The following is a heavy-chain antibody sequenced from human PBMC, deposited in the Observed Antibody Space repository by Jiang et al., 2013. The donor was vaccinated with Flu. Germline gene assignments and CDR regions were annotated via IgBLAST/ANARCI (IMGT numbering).Heavy chain of an antibody. D-gene: IGHD2-2*01. CDR1: GYSFTSYW. J-gene: IGHJ6*03. Sequence: EVKKPGESLRISCKGSGYSFTSYWISWVRQMPGKAWSGWGGFDPSDSYTNYSPSFQGHVTISADKSISTAYLQWSSLKASDTAMYYCARQGVVVPAAWSYYYMDVWGKGTTVTASS. CDR3: ARQGVVVPAAWSYYYMDV. V-gene: IGHV5-10-1*01. CDR2: FDPSDSYT.